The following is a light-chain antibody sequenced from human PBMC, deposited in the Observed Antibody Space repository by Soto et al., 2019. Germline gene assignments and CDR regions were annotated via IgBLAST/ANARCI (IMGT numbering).Light chain of an antibody. V-gene: IGKV1-5*01. Sequence: DIQMTQSLSTLSASVGDRVTITCRASQSISNWLAWYQQKPGKAPKLLIFAASDLRSGVPSRFSGSGSGTEFTLTIRSLQPEDCATYYCLQHFDYPWTFGQGTKVEIK. CDR3: LQHFDYPWT. CDR1: QSISNW. CDR2: AAS. J-gene: IGKJ1*01.